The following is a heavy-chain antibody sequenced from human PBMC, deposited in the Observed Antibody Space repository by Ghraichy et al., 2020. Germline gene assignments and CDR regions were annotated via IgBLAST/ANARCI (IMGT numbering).Heavy chain of an antibody. V-gene: IGHV4-4*07. J-gene: IGHJ4*02. CDR1: GGSISSYY. Sequence: SETLSLTCTVSGGSISSYYWSWIRQPAGKGLEWIGRIYAGGSTNYNPSLKSRVTMSVDTSKNQFSLKLSSVTAADTAVYYCARGPYCGGDCYFDYWGQGTLVTVSS. CDR2: IYAGGST. D-gene: IGHD2-21*02. CDR3: ARGPYCGGDCYFDY.